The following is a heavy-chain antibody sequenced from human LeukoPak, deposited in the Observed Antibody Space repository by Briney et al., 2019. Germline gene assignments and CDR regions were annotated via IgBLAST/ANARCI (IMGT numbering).Heavy chain of an antibody. D-gene: IGHD2-15*01. Sequence: GGSLRLSCAASGHSFSDYAWGWLRQAPGKGLEWVSGMSGSGGTYYADSVRGRFTISRDISKDTLHLQVDSLRADDTAVYYCAKGCLCYSGLSSWFDPWGQGTLVIVSS. CDR2: MSGSGGT. V-gene: IGHV3-23*01. CDR3: AKGCLCYSGLSSWFDP. J-gene: IGHJ5*02. CDR1: GHSFSDYA.